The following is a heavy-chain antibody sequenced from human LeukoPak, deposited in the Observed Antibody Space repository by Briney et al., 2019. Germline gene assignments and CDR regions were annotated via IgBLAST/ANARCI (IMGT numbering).Heavy chain of an antibody. V-gene: IGHV3-64*01. CDR1: GFTFSSYA. CDR3: AREVDYGDSRAFDI. D-gene: IGHD4-17*01. CDR2: ISSNGGST. J-gene: IGHJ3*02. Sequence: GRSLRLSCAASGFTFSSYAMHWVRQAPGKGLEYVSAISSNGGSTYYANSVKGRFTISRDNSKNTLYLQMGSLRAEDMAVYYCAREVDYGDSRAFDIWGQGTMVTVFS.